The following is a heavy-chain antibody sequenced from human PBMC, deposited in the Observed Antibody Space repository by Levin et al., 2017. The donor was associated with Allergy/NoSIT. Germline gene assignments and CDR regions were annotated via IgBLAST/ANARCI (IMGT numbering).Heavy chain of an antibody. J-gene: IGHJ4*02. D-gene: IGHD4-17*01. CDR3: ASLSTVTLYFDY. CDR1: GGTFSSYA. Sequence: SVKVSCKASGGTFSSYAISWVRQAPGQGLEWMGGIIPIFGTANYAQKFQGRVTITADKSTSTAYMELSSLRSEDTAVYYCASLSTVTLYFDYWGQGTLVTVSS. CDR2: IIPIFGTA. V-gene: IGHV1-69*06.